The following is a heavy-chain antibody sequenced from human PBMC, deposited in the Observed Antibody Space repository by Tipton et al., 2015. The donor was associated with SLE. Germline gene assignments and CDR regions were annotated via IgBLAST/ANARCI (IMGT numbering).Heavy chain of an antibody. CDR1: GGSITNTIYY. V-gene: IGHV4-61*01. CDR2: IYYSGST. J-gene: IGHJ4*02. CDR3: ARDPDDGGYYFDY. Sequence: TLSLTCTVSGGSITNTIYYWSWIRQPPGKGLEWIGYIYYSGSTNYNPSLKSRFTISVDTSKNQFSLKLSSVTAADTAVYYCARDPDDGGYYFDYWGQGTLVTVSS.